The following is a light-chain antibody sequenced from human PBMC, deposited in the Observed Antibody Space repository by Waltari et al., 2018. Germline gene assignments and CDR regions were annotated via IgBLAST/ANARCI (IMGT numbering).Light chain of an antibody. J-gene: IGKJ2*01. CDR3: QQYYDPRYS. Sequence: DIVVTQSPDSLHVSLGERATISCKSHHKLLHSSNHKNYLAWYKHKQGQPTKLLIYWASTRESGVPDRFSGGGSGTDFTLTISILQAEDVAVYDCQQYYDPRYSFGEVTKLEIK. CDR2: WAS. V-gene: IGKV4-1*01. CDR1: HKLLHSSNHKNY.